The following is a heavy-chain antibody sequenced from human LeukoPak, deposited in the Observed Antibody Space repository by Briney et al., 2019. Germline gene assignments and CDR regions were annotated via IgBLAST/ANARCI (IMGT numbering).Heavy chain of an antibody. V-gene: IGHV3-7*01. CDR3: AKARYFDWLNGWFDS. Sequence: GGSLRLSCAASGFTFSSYWMSWVRQAPGKGLEWVANINEDGSEKDNVDSVKGRFTISRDNAKNSLYLQMNSLRAEDTAVYYCAKARYFDWLNGWFDSWGQGTLVTVSS. CDR1: GFTFSSYW. CDR2: INEDGSEK. D-gene: IGHD3-9*01. J-gene: IGHJ5*01.